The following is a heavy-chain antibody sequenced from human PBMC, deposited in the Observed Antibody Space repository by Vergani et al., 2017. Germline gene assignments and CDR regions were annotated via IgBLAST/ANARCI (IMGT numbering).Heavy chain of an antibody. CDR3: AETLVSRYDSSGYCFDY. CDR1: GGTFSSYA. CDR2: IIPNFGTA. J-gene: IGHJ4*02. V-gene: IGHV1-69*01. D-gene: IGHD3-22*01. Sequence: QVQLVQSGAEVKKPGSSVKVSCKASGGTFSSYAISWVRQAPGQGLEWMGGIIPNFGTANYAQKFQGRVTITADESTSTAYMELSSLRSEDTAVYYCAETLVSRYDSSGYCFDYWGQGTLVTVSS.